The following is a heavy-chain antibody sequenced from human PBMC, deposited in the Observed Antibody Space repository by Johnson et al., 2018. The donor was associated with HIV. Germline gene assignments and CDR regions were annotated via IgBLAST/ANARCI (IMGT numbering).Heavy chain of an antibody. Sequence: VQLVESGGGLVQPGRSLRLSCAASGFTFDDYAMHWVRQAPGKGLEWVSGISWNSGSIGYADSVKGRFPISRDNAKNSLYLQMNSLRAEDTALYYCAKSGFSGSYQGDYDIWGQGTMVTVSS. D-gene: IGHD1-26*01. CDR3: AKSGFSGSYQGDYDI. V-gene: IGHV3-9*01. CDR2: ISWNSGSI. J-gene: IGHJ3*02. CDR1: GFTFDDYA.